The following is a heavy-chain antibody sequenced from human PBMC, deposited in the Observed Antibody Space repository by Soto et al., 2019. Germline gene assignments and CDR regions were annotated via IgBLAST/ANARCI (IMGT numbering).Heavy chain of an antibody. D-gene: IGHD2-2*01. CDR3: ASYQLLWSSLDY. CDR2: IYYSGST. V-gene: IGHV4-39*01. Sequence: SETLSLTCTVSGGSISSSSYYWGWIRQPPGKGLEWIGSIYYSGSTYYNPSLKSRVTISVDTSKNQFSLKLSSVTAADTAVYYCASYQLLWSSLDYWGQGTLVTVSS. CDR1: GGSISSSSYY. J-gene: IGHJ4*02.